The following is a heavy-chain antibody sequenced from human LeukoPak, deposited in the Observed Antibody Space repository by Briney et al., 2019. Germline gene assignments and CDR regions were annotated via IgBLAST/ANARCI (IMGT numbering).Heavy chain of an antibody. D-gene: IGHD3-9*01. CDR2: ISDRGDST. Sequence: GGSLRLSCVASGFTITPYAMGWVRQAPGKGLEWVSVISDRGDSTHYADSVKGRFTISRDSSKNTLYLQMNSLRGEDTAVYYCAKGRWGLTINNFDIWGQGTMVTVSS. J-gene: IGHJ3*02. V-gene: IGHV3-23*01. CDR1: GFTITPYA. CDR3: AKGRWGLTINNFDI.